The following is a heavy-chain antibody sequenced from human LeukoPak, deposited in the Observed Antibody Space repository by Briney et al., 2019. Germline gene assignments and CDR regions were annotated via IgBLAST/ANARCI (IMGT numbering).Heavy chain of an antibody. Sequence: PGGSLRLSCAASGFTFSDYYMSWIRQAPGKGLEWVSYISSSGSTIYYADSVKGRFTTSRDNAKNSLYLQMNSLRAEDTAVYYCAREYSSSWYGGYYYYYGMDVWGQGTTVTVSS. CDR3: AREYSSSWYGGYYYYYGMDV. D-gene: IGHD6-13*01. V-gene: IGHV3-11*01. CDR2: ISSSGSTI. J-gene: IGHJ6*02. CDR1: GFTFSDYY.